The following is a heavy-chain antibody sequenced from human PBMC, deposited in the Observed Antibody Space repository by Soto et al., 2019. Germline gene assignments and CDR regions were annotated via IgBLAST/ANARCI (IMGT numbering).Heavy chain of an antibody. CDR1: GFTFSSYW. CDR3: ARGSQLLSYYGMGV. V-gene: IGHV3-74*01. Sequence: PGGSLRLSCAASGFTFSSYWMHWVRQAPGKGLVWVSRINSDGSSTSYADSVKGRFTISRDNAKNTLYLQMNSLRAEDTAVYYCARGSQLLSYYGMGVWGQGTTVTVSS. D-gene: IGHD2-2*01. J-gene: IGHJ6*02. CDR2: INSDGSST.